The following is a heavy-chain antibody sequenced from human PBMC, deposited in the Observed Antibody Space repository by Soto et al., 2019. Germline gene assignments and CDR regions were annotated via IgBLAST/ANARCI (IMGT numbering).Heavy chain of an antibody. Sequence: SVKVSCKASGGTFSSSSISWVRQAPGQGLEWMGGIIPIVSMSNYAQKFQGRVTITADKSTNTAYMQLSSLRSEDTAIYYCAASYGSGYRAFDYWGQGALVTVSS. CDR3: AASYGSGYRAFDY. CDR2: IIPIVSMS. CDR1: GGTFSSSS. D-gene: IGHD3-10*01. J-gene: IGHJ4*02. V-gene: IGHV1-69*10.